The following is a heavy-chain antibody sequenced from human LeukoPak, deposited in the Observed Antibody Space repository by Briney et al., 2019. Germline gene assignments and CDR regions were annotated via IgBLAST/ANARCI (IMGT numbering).Heavy chain of an antibody. J-gene: IGHJ4*02. D-gene: IGHD5-24*01. CDR3: ARHGQNDGYPLDY. V-gene: IGHV4-59*08. Sequence: SETLSLTCTVSGGSISGYYWSWIRQPPGKGLEWIAYIHHSGSTNYNPPLKSRLTISVDTSKNQLSLKLNSMTDADTAVYYCARHGQNDGYPLDYWGQGTLVSVSS. CDR2: IHHSGST. CDR1: GGSISGYY.